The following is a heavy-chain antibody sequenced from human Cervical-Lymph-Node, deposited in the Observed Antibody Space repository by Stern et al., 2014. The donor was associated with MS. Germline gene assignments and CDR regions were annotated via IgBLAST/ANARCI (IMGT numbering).Heavy chain of an antibody. CDR2: IAASNGNT. V-gene: IGHV1-3*01. CDR3: ARGRGVVLAASYFDY. J-gene: IGHJ4*02. CDR1: GYTFATFA. D-gene: IGHD2-15*01. Sequence: QVQLVQSGAEVKKPGASVKVSCKASGYTFATFAVNWVRQAPGQRLEWMGWIAASNGNTKYSQQFQDRRTFTRDTSANTVYMELSSLRSEDTAVYFCARGRGVVLAASYFDYWGQGTLLTVSS.